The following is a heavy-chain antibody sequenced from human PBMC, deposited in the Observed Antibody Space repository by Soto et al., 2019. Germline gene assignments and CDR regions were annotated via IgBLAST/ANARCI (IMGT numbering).Heavy chain of an antibody. J-gene: IGHJ6*02. V-gene: IGHV4-34*01. CDR2: INHSGST. Sequence: PSETLSLTCAVYGGSFSGYYWSWIRQPPGKGLEWIGEINHSGSTNYNPSLKSRVTISVDTPKNQFSLKLSSVTAADTAVYYCARLNWVSIYYYFWSGYRHYGMDVWGQGTTVTVSS. D-gene: IGHD3-3*01. CDR3: ARLNWVSIYYYFWSGYRHYGMDV. CDR1: GGSFSGYY.